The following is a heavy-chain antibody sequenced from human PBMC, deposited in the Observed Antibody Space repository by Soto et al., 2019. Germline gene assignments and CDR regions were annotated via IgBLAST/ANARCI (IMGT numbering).Heavy chain of an antibody. CDR1: GGSISSYY. Sequence: SETLSLTCTVSGGSISSYYWSWIRQPPGKGLEWIGYIYYSGSTNYNPSLKSRVTISVDTSKNQFSLKLSSVTAADTAVYYCARAPPHYHYYHLDVWGKGTTVTVSS. CDR3: ARAPPHYHYYHLDV. V-gene: IGHV4-59*01. CDR2: IYYSGST. J-gene: IGHJ6*03.